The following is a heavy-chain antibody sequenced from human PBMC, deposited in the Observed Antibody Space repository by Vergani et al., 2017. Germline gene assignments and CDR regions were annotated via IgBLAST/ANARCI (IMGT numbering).Heavy chain of an antibody. CDR3: ARARIYDFWSGYSGKYYFDY. CDR1: GFTFSSYW. V-gene: IGHV3-7*01. D-gene: IGHD3-3*01. J-gene: IGHJ4*02. CDR2: IKQDGSEK. Sequence: EVQLVESGGGLVQPGGSLRLSCAASGFTFSSYWMSWVRQAPGKGLEWVANIKQDGSEKYYVDSVKGRFTISRDNAKNSLYLQMNSLRAEDTAVYYCARARIYDFWSGYSGKYYFDYWGQGTLVTVSS.